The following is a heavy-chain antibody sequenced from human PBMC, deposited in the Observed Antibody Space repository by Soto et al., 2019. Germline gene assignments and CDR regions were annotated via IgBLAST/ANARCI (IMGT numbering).Heavy chain of an antibody. CDR1: GGSISSYY. D-gene: IGHD1-26*01. CDR2: IHNSGST. V-gene: IGHV4-59*01. CDR3: ARETDSGSYYTFDI. Sequence: QVQLQESGPGLVKPSETLSLTCTVSGGSISSYYWSWIRQPPGKGLEWIGNIHNSGSTNYKPSLKSRVTISVDTPKNQFSLKLSSVTAADTAVYYCARETDSGSYYTFDIWGQGTMVTVSS. J-gene: IGHJ3*02.